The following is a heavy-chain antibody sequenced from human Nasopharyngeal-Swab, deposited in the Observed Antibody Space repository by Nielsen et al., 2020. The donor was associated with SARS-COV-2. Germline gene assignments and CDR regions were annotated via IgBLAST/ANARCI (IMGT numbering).Heavy chain of an antibody. J-gene: IGHJ6*02. D-gene: IGHD5-12*01. V-gene: IGHV1-2*04. CDR3: ARERRIVATILSDYYYGMDV. CDR1: GYTFTGYY. Sequence: ASLKVSCKASGYTFTGYYMHWVRQAPGQGLEWMGWINPNSGGTNYAQKFQGWVTMTRDTSISTAYMELSRLGSDDTAVYYCARERRIVATILSDYYYGMDVWGQGTTVTVSS. CDR2: INPNSGGT.